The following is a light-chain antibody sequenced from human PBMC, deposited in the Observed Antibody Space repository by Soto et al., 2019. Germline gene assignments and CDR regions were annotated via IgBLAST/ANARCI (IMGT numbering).Light chain of an antibody. J-gene: IGKJ1*01. V-gene: IGKV3-20*01. Sequence: ETVLTQSPGTLSLSPGERATLSCRASQTIRSNYLAWYRQTPGQAPRLLIYGAFNRATGIADRFSGSGSGTHFTLIISRLEPEDFALYYCQQYGSSPWTFGQGTKVEIK. CDR3: QQYGSSPWT. CDR2: GAF. CDR1: QTIRSNY.